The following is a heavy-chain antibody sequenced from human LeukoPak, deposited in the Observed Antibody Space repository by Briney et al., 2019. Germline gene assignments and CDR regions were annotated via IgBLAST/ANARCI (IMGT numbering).Heavy chain of an antibody. CDR1: GFTFSSYA. CDR2: ISYDGSNK. CDR3: ARDLRITMVQPYYYYGMDV. Sequence: GGSLRLSCAASGFTFSSYAMHWVRQAPGKGLEWVAVISYDGSNKYYADSVKGRFTISRDNSKNTLYLQMNSLRAGDTAVYYCARDLRITMVQPYYYYGMDVWGQGTTVTVSS. J-gene: IGHJ6*02. D-gene: IGHD3-10*01. V-gene: IGHV3-30-3*01.